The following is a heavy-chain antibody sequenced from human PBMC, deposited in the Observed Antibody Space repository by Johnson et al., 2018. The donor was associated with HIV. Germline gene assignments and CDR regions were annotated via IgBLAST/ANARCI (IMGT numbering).Heavy chain of an antibody. J-gene: IGHJ3*02. V-gene: IGHV3-66*02. CDR2: IYSGGST. CDR3: ARDLRGANWHDVFDI. CDR1: GFTVSSNY. D-gene: IGHD1-26*01. Sequence: EVQLVESGGGLVQPGGSLRLSCAASGFTVSSNYMSWVRQAPGKGLEWVSVIYSGGSTYYADSVKGRFTISRDNSKNTLYLQMNSLRAEDTAVYYCARDLRGANWHDVFDIWGQGTMVTVSS.